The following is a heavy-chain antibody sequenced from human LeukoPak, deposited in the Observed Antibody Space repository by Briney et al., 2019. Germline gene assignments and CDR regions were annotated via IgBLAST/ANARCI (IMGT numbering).Heavy chain of an antibody. Sequence: PGGSLRLSCAASRFTLSSYWMHWVRQAPGKGLVWVSRINSDGSSTSYADSVKGRFTISRDNAKNTLYLQMNSLRAEDTAVYYCARDYYYDSSAYWGQGTLVTVSS. CDR3: ARDYYYDSSAY. CDR1: RFTLSSYW. J-gene: IGHJ4*02. CDR2: INSDGSST. D-gene: IGHD3-22*01. V-gene: IGHV3-74*01.